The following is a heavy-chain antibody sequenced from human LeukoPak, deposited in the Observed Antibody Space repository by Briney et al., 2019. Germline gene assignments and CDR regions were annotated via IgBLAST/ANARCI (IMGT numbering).Heavy chain of an antibody. V-gene: IGHV3-11*04. CDR2: ISSSGSTI. CDR1: GFTFSDYY. D-gene: IGHD4-23*01. J-gene: IGHJ6*03. Sequence: GSLRLSCAASGFTFSDYYMSWIRQAPGKGLEWVSYISSSGSTIYYADSVKGRFTISRDNAKNSLYLQMNSLRAEDTAVYYCARESVASYYYYYMDVWGKGTAVTVSS. CDR3: ARESVASYYYYYMDV.